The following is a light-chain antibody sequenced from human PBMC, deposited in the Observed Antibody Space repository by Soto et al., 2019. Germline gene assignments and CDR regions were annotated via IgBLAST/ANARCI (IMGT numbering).Light chain of an antibody. CDR1: QGIYNH. J-gene: IGKJ2*01. CDR2: SAS. V-gene: IGKV1-16*02. CDR3: RQCSNFPYN. Sequence: DFQMNQSPYSLSASIGDRVTITCRASQGIYNHLAWFQQKPWKAPRSLIYSASSLQSGVPSKFSCSGAGTVFTLIIISLQPEDFATYYCRQCSNFPYNFGQGTKLAVK.